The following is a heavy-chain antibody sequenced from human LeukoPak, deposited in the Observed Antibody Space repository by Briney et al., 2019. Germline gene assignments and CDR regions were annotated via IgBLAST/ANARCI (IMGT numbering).Heavy chain of an antibody. Sequence: PAGSLRLSCAAAGFTFSDYYMSWICQAPGKGLDWVSYISSSSSYTNYADSVKGRFTISRDNAENSLYLQMNSLRAEDTAVYYCARTGIAVAGPFDYWGQGTLVTVSS. CDR1: GFTFSDYY. D-gene: IGHD6-19*01. V-gene: IGHV3-11*03. CDR3: ARTGIAVAGPFDY. J-gene: IGHJ4*02. CDR2: ISSSSSYT.